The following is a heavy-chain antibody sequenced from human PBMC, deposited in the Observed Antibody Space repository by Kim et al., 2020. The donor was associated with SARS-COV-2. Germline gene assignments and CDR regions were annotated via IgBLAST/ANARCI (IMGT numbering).Heavy chain of an antibody. CDR3: ARDSFHNAASSY. Sequence: YYNPALKSRVTISVDTSKNQFSLKLSSVTAADTAVYYCARDSFHNAASSYWGQGTLVTVSS. D-gene: IGHD6-25*01. V-gene: IGHV4-31*02. J-gene: IGHJ4*02.